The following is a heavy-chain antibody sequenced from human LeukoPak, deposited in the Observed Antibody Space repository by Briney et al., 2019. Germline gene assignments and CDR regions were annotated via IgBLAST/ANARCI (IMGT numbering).Heavy chain of an antibody. CDR2: VNRDGSET. Sequence: PGGSLRLSCGASGFALSSHWMTWVRQAAGRGPEWVANVNRDGSETYYLDSVKGRFTISKDNAKNSRNLQMNSLRAEDTALYRCARNNGMDVSGQGTTVIVSS. J-gene: IGHJ6*02. CDR1: GFALSSHW. V-gene: IGHV3-7*03. CDR3: ARNNGMDV.